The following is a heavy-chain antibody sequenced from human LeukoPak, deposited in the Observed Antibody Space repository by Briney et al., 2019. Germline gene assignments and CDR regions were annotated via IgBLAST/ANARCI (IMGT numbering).Heavy chain of an antibody. J-gene: IGHJ4*02. CDR2: FDPEDGET. D-gene: IGHD6-6*01. CDR1: GYTLTELS. V-gene: IGHV1-24*01. Sequence: ASVKVSCKVSGYTLTELSMHCVRQAPGKGLEWMGGFDPEDGETIYAQKFQGRVTMTEDTSTDTAYMELSSLRSEDTAVYYCVSSSSWYFDYWGQGTLVTVSS. CDR3: VSSSSWYFDY.